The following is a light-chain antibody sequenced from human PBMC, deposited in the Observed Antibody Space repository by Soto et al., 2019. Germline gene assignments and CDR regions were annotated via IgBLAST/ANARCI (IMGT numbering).Light chain of an antibody. V-gene: IGKV3D-15*01. Sequence: EIVLTQSPATLSLSPGETATLSCRASQSVRSHLAWFQQKPGQAPRLLMYGVSTRATGMPARFSGSGSGTELTLIISSLQSEDIADYYCQQYSDWPLTFGGGTKVEIK. CDR2: GVS. CDR3: QQYSDWPLT. CDR1: QSVRSH. J-gene: IGKJ4*01.